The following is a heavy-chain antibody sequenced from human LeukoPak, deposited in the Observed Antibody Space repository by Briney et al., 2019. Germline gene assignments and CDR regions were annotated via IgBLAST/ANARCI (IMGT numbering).Heavy chain of an antibody. V-gene: IGHV1-2*02. CDR2: INPNTGGT. J-gene: IGHJ4*02. Sequence: ASVKVSCKASGYTFTGYYMHWVRQAPGQGLEWMGWINPNTGGTNYAQNFQGRVTMTRDTSISTAYMELSRLRSDDTAVYYCARGAFPSIAVAYYWGQGTLVTVSS. D-gene: IGHD6-19*01. CDR1: GYTFTGYY. CDR3: ARGAFPSIAVAYY.